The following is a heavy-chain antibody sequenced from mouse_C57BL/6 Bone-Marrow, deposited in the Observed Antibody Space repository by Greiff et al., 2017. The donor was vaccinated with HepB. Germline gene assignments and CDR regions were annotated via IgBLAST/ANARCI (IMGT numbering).Heavy chain of an antibody. J-gene: IGHJ4*01. CDR3: ASYDGYYYYAMDY. CDR1: GYSITSGYY. D-gene: IGHD2-3*01. CDR2: ISYDGSN. Sequence: VQLKESGPGLVKPSQSLSLTCSVTGYSITSGYYWNWIRQFPGNKLEWMGYISYDGSNNYNPSLKNRISITRDTSKNQFFLKLNSVTTEDTATYYCASYDGYYYYAMDYWGQGTSVTVSS. V-gene: IGHV3-6*01.